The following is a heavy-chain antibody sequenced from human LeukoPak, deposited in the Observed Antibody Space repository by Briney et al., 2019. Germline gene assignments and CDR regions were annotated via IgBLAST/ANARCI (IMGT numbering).Heavy chain of an antibody. D-gene: IGHD6-6*01. CDR3: ARLIVGSSSTGWFDP. J-gene: IGHJ5*02. CDR1: GYNFATYW. V-gene: IGHV5-51*01. CDR2: IYPGDSDT. Sequence: GESLKISCKGFGYNFATYWIVWVRQMPGKGLQWMGIIYPGDSDTTYSPSFQGQVTISADKSISTAYLQWSSLKASDTAIHYCARLIVGSSSTGWFDPWGQGTLVTVSS.